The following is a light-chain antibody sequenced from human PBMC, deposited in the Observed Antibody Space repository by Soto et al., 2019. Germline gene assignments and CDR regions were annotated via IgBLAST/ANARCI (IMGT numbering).Light chain of an antibody. CDR1: QSDRTY. J-gene: IGKJ4*01. CDR3: HQRSKWPLT. Sequence: EIVLTQSPATQSLSPGERATLSCRASQSDRTYLAWYQQKPGQAPRLLIYDASNRATDIPDRFSGSGSGTDFTLTISSLDPEDFAVYYCHQRSKWPLTFGGGTKVEIK. CDR2: DAS. V-gene: IGKV3-11*01.